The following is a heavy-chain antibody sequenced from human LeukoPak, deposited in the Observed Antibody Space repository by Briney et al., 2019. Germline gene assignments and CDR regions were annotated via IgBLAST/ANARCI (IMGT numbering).Heavy chain of an antibody. CDR2: IWYDGSNK. D-gene: IGHD3-22*01. V-gene: IGHV3-33*07. Sequence: GRSLRLSCAASGFTFNNYAIFWVRQAPGKGLEWVAVIWYDGSNKYCADSVKGRFTISRDNSKNTLYLQMNSLRAEDTAVYYCARDSSHYYDSSGYLTDYYGMDVWGQGTTVTVSS. J-gene: IGHJ6*02. CDR3: ARDSSHYYDSSGYLTDYYGMDV. CDR1: GFTFNNYA.